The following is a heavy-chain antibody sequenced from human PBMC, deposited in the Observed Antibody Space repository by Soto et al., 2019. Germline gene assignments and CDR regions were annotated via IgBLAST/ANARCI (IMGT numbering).Heavy chain of an antibody. CDR3: AKDPSTGPPDC. CDR2: IHPSGGST. J-gene: IGHJ4*02. CDR1: GFMFSSYG. Sequence: GGSLRLPCAAAGFMFSSYGMSWVRQAPGKGLQWVATIHPSGGSTHYAESVRGRFTISRDNSRDTLYLQMNSLRAEDTAVYYCAKDPSTGPPDCWGQGALVTVSS. V-gene: IGHV3-23*01. D-gene: IGHD3-9*01.